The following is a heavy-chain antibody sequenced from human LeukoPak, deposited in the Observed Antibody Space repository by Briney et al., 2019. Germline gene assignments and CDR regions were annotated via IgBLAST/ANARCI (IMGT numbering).Heavy chain of an antibody. CDR1: GFTFTDSA. CDR3: AKGGSYAPLDY. D-gene: IGHD1-26*01. CDR2: ISTSGGDT. Sequence: GGSLRLSCAASGFTFTDSAMTWVRQAPGKGLEWVSAISTSGGDTIYTDSVKDRFTISRDNSKNTLYLQMNSLRAEDTAIYYCAKGGSYAPLDYWGQGTWSPSPQ. J-gene: IGHJ4*02. V-gene: IGHV3-23*01.